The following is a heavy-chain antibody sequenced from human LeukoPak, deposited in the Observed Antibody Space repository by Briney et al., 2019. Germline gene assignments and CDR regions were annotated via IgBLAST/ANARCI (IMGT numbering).Heavy chain of an antibody. CDR3: ARDIGRHSSGQYYFDY. CDR1: GYTFTGYY. Sequence: GASVKVSWQASGYTFTGYYMQWVRQAPGPGLEWMGWINPNSGGPNYAQKFQGRVTIARETSISTAHNELGRLGTYDTAVDYLARDIGRHSSGQYYFDYWGQGTLVTVSS. CDR2: INPNSGGP. D-gene: IGHD6-19*01. J-gene: IGHJ4*02. V-gene: IGHV1-2*02.